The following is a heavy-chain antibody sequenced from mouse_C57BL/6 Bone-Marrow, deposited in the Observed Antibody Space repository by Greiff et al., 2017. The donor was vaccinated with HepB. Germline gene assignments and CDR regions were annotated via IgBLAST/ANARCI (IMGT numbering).Heavy chain of an antibody. V-gene: IGHV1-50*01. CDR2: IDPSDSYT. J-gene: IGHJ2*01. CDR1: GYTFTSYW. D-gene: IGHD2-2*01. Sequence: VQLQQPGAELVKPGASVKLSCKASGYTFTSYWMQWVKQRPGQGLEWIGEIDPSDSYTNYNQKFKGKATLTVDTSSSTAYMQLSSLTSEDSAVYYCARGYYGYERVYWGKGTTLTVSS. CDR3: ARGYYGYERVY.